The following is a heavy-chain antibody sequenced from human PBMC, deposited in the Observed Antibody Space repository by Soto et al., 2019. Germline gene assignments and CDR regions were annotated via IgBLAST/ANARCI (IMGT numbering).Heavy chain of an antibody. V-gene: IGHV3-15*07. CDR1: GFTFSNAW. D-gene: IGHD3-10*01. Sequence: EVQLVESGGGLVKPGGSLRLSCAASGFTFSNAWMNWVRQAPGKGLEWVGRIKSKTDGGTTDYAAPVKGRFTISRDDSKNTLYLQMNSLKPEDTAVYYCTPGRFRVRGRFDYWGQGTLVTVSS. CDR3: TPGRFRVRGRFDY. J-gene: IGHJ4*02. CDR2: IKSKTDGGTT.